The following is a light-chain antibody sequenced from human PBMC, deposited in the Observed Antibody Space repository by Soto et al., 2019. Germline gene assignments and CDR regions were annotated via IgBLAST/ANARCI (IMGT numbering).Light chain of an antibody. CDR2: GAS. J-gene: IGKJ3*01. Sequence: EIVLTQSPGTLSLSPGERATLSCRASQSVSSSYLAWYQQKPGQAPRLLIYGASSRATGIPDRFRGSGSGTDFTLTISRLDPEDCAVYYFQLYGSSPFTFGPGTKVDIK. CDR3: QLYGSSPFT. CDR1: QSVSSSY. V-gene: IGKV3-20*01.